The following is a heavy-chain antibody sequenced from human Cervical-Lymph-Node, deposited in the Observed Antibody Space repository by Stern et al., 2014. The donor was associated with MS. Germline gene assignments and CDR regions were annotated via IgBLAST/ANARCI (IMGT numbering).Heavy chain of an antibody. CDR1: GYIFTSYA. Sequence: MQLVESGPEVKKPGASVKVSCKASGYIFTSYAVHWVRQAPGQRLEWMGLINPGNENTKYSQKFQGRVTMTREASATNAYMEGTSLTTENSAVYYCARGRINLFRGVIISYYHYGFDVWGQGTTVTVSS. D-gene: IGHD3-10*01. J-gene: IGHJ6*02. CDR3: ARGRINLFRGVIISYYHYGFDV. CDR2: INPGNENT. V-gene: IGHV1-3*01.